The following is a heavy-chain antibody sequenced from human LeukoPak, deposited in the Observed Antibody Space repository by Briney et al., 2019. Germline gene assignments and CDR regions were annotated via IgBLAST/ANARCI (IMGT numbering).Heavy chain of an antibody. V-gene: IGHV1-69*01. J-gene: IGHJ6*02. CDR1: GGTFSSYA. CDR2: IIPIFGTA. CDR3: ARDDYSNYFYYYGMDV. D-gene: IGHD4-11*01. Sequence: GSSVKVSCKASGGTFSSYAISWVRQAPGQGLEWMGGIIPIFGTANYAQKFQGRVTITADESTSTAYMELSSLRSEDTAVYYCARDDYSNYFYYYGMDVWGQGTTDTVSS.